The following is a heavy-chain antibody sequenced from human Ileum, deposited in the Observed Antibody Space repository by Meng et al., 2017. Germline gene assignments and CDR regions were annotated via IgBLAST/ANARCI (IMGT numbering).Heavy chain of an antibody. CDR1: GDSFTDYY. V-gene: IGHV4-34*01. D-gene: IGHD1-26*01. CDR3: ARRIRGGSYLG. CDR2: IHYSGST. Sequence: QLQLMQWGAGMLKPLETPFLTCNVYGDSFTDYYWNWIRQPPGKGLEWIGEIHYSGSTNYNPSLESRVTISEDTSQKQFSLRLSSVTAADTAVYYCARRIRGGSYLGWGQGTLVTVSS. J-gene: IGHJ4*02.